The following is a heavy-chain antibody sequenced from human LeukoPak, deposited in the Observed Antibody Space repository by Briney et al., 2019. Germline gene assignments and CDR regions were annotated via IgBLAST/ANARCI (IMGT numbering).Heavy chain of an antibody. Sequence: PGRSLRLSCATSGFTFDDYAMHWVRQASGKGLEWVSGISWNSGSIGYADSVKGRFTISRDNAKNSLYLQMNSLRAEDMALYYCAKGLNSRYYYGVDYWGQGTLVTVSS. D-gene: IGHD3-10*01. V-gene: IGHV3-9*03. CDR1: GFTFDDYA. CDR2: ISWNSGSI. J-gene: IGHJ4*02. CDR3: AKGLNSRYYYGVDY.